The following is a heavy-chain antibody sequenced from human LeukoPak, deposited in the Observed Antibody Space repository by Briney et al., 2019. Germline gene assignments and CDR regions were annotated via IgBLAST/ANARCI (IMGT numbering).Heavy chain of an antibody. CDR3: AQGGPVEGMDV. V-gene: IGHV3-21*01. D-gene: IGHD2-15*01. CDR1: GFTFSSYS. CDR2: ISSSSSYI. Sequence: KAGGSPRLSCAASGFTFSSYSMNWVRQAPGKGLEWVSSISSSSSYIYYADSVKGRFTISRDNAKNSLYLQMNSLRAEDTAVYYCAQGGPVEGMDVWGQGTTVTVSS. J-gene: IGHJ6*02.